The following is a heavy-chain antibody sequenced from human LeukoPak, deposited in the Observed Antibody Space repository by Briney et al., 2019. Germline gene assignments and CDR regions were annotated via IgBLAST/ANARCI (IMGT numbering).Heavy chain of an antibody. Sequence: GGSLRLSCAASGFTFDNFWMNWVRLAPGRGLEWLANIRPDGSDKYYVDSVKGRFTISRDNGKNLVYLEMNNLRVEDTAVYYCSGRDSSRNPWAYWGQGTLVSVSS. D-gene: IGHD2-2*01. CDR1: GFTFDNFW. J-gene: IGHJ4*02. CDR2: IRPDGSDK. V-gene: IGHV3-7*01. CDR3: SGRDSSRNPWAY.